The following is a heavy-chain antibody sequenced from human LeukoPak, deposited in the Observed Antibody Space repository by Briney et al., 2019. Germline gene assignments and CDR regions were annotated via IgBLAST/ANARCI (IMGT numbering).Heavy chain of an antibody. J-gene: IGHJ5*02. CDR1: DFTVSSNC. CDR3: ARTGIVVGGINWFDP. V-gene: IGHV3-53*01. CDR2: LNSGGSR. D-gene: IGHD6-19*01. Sequence: AGGSLRLSCAASDFTVSSNCMSWVRQAPGKGLEWVSALNSGGSRFYADSVKGRFTISRDNSKNTVYLQMNSLRAEDTAVYCCARTGIVVGGINWFDPWGQGTLVTVSS.